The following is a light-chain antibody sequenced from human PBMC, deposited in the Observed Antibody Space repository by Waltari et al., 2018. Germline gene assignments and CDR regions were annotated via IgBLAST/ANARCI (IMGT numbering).Light chain of an antibody. CDR1: QSISSF. J-gene: IGKJ5*01. V-gene: IGKV1-39*01. CDR2: SAS. Sequence: DIQMTQSPSSLSASVGDRVIITCRASQSISSFLNWYQQKPGKAPKLLIYSASSLQSGVPSRFSGSGSGTDFTLTISSLQPEDFATYYCQQSYLTSITFGQGTRLDIK. CDR3: QQSYLTSIT.